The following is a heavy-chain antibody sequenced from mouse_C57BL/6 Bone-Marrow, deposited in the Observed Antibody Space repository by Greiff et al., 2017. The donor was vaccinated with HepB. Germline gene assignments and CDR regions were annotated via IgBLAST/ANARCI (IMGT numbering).Heavy chain of an antibody. J-gene: IGHJ2*03. CDR2: IRNKANNHAT. V-gene: IGHV6-6*01. CDR3: TRNGRGYFDY. Sequence: EVQLVESGGGLVQPGGSMKLSCAASGFTFSDAWMDWVRQSPEQGLEWVAEIRNKANNHATYYAESVKGSFTISRDDSKSSVYLQMNSLRAEDTGIYYCTRNGRGYFDYWGQGTSLTVSA. CDR1: GFTFSDAW. D-gene: IGHD1-1*01.